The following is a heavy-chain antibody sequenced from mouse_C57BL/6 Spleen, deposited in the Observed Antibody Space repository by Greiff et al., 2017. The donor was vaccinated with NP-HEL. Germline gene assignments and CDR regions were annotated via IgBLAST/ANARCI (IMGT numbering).Heavy chain of an antibody. CDR3: TRDVHPNWYFDV. Sequence: EVKVEESGEGLVKPGGSLKLSCAASGFTFSSYAMSWVRQTPEKRLEWVAYISSGGDYIYYADTVKGRFTISRDNARNTLYLQMSSLKSEDTAMYYCTRDVHPNWYFDVWGTGTTVTVSS. V-gene: IGHV5-9-1*02. CDR1: GFTFSSYA. J-gene: IGHJ1*03. CDR2: ISSGGDYI.